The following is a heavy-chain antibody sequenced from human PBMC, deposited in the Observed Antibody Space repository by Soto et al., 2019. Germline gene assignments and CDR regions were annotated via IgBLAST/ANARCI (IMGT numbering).Heavy chain of an antibody. CDR1: GGSISSYY. V-gene: IGHV4-59*01. CDR2: IYYSGST. J-gene: IGHJ5*02. Sequence: KPSETLSLTCTVSGGSISSYYWSWIRQPPGKGLEWIGYIYYSGSTNYNPSLKSRVTISVDTSKNQFSLKLSSVTAADTAVYYCARGSYYYDSSGLGFDPWGQGTLVTVSS. CDR3: ARGSYYYDSSGLGFDP. D-gene: IGHD3-22*01.